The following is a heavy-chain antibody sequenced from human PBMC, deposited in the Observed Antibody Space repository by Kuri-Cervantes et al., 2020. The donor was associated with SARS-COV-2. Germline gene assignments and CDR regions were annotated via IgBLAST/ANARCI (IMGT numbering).Heavy chain of an antibody. CDR3: ARATKADYGDYIDAFDI. J-gene: IGHJ3*02. CDR2: IYTSGST. D-gene: IGHD4-17*01. CDR1: GGSISSGSYY. Sequence: SETLSLTCTVSGGSISSGSYYWGWIRQPAGKGLEWIGRIYTSGSTNYNPSLKSRVTISVDTSKNQFSLKLSSVTAADTAVYYCARATKADYGDYIDAFDIWGQGTMVTVSS. V-gene: IGHV4-61*02.